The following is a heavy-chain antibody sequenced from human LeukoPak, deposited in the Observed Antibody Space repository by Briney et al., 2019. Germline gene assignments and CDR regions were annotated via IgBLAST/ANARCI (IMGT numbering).Heavy chain of an antibody. Sequence: SVKVSCKTSGGTFSNYALSWVRQAPGQGLEWMGRIIPLFGTANYAQKFQGRVTSTTDESTSTAYMELSSLRSDDTAVYYCASPKDSDASAFDYWGQGTLVTVSS. CDR3: ASPKDSDASAFDY. D-gene: IGHD3/OR15-3a*01. CDR1: GGTFSNYA. CDR2: IIPLFGTA. J-gene: IGHJ4*02. V-gene: IGHV1-69*05.